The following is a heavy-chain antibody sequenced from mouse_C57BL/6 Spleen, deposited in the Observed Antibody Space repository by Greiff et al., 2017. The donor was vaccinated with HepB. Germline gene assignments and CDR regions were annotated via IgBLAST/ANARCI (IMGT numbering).Heavy chain of an antibody. J-gene: IGHJ1*03. CDR2: INPNYGTT. CDR3: ARDWDGSTDWYFDV. CDR1: GYSFTDYN. V-gene: IGHV1-39*01. D-gene: IGHD1-1*01. Sequence: LVESGPELVKPGASVKISCKASGYSFTDYNMNWVKQSNGKSLEWIGVINPNYGTTSYNQKFKGKATLTVDQSSSTAYMQLNSLTSEDSAVYYCARDWDGSTDWYFDVWGTGTTVTVAS.